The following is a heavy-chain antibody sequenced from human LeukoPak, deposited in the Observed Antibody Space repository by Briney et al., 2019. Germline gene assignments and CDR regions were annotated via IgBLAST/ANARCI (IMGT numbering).Heavy chain of an antibody. Sequence: GESLKISWNGSGYSFTSYWIGWVRQIPGKGLEWIGIIYPGDSDTRYSPSFQGQVTISADKSINTAYLQWSSLKASDTAMYYCARRVVNNRNWYFNLWGRGTLVTVSS. CDR2: IYPGDSDT. V-gene: IGHV5-51*01. CDR1: GYSFTSYW. J-gene: IGHJ2*01. CDR3: ARRVVNNRNWYFNL. D-gene: IGHD4-23*01.